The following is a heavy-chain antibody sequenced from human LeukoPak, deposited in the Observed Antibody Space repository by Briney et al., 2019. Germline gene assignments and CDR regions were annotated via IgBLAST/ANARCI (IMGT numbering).Heavy chain of an antibody. CDR1: GGSISSSSHY. V-gene: IGHV4-39*01. CDR2: IYYSGST. D-gene: IGHD2-2*01. Sequence: PSETLSLTCTVSGGSISSSSHYWGWIRQPPGKGLEWIGSIYYSGSTYYNPSLKSRVTISVDTSKNQFSLKLSSVTAADTAVYYCARTPWDIVVVPHYYYYMDVWGKGTTVTVSS. J-gene: IGHJ6*03. CDR3: ARTPWDIVVVPHYYYYMDV.